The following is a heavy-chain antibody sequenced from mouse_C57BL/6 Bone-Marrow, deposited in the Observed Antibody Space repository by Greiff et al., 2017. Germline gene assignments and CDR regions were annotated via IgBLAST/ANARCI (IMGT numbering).Heavy chain of an antibody. CDR3: AFYDYDGRYFDV. V-gene: IGHV14-3*01. D-gene: IGHD2-4*01. Sequence: EVKVVESVAELVRPGASVKLSCTASGFNIKNTYMHWVKQRPEQGLEWIGRIDPANGNTKYAPKFQGKATITADTSSNTAYLQLSSLTSEDTSILYCAFYDYDGRYFDVWGTGTTVTVSS. CDR2: IDPANGNT. CDR1: GFNIKNTY. J-gene: IGHJ1*03.